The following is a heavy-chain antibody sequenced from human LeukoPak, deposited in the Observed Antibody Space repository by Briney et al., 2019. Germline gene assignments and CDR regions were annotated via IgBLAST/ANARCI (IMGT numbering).Heavy chain of an antibody. CDR1: GYTFTNYH. V-gene: IGHV1-2*06. Sequence: ASVKVSCKASGYTFTNYHMHWVRQAPGQGLEWMGRIYPSSGGTNYAQKFQGRITLTTDTSINTAYMELSSLRSEDTAVYYCARDKVAGRPYFQHWGQGTLVTVSS. CDR3: ARDKVAGRPYFQH. D-gene: IGHD6-19*01. J-gene: IGHJ1*01. CDR2: IYPSSGGT.